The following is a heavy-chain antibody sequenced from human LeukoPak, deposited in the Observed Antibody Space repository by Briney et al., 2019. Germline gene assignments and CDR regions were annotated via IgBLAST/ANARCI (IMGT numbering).Heavy chain of an antibody. Sequence: GGSLRLSCTASGFTFSTYDMSWVRQAPGKGLEWVSYISSSSSTIYYADSVKGRFTISRDNAKNSLYLQMNSLRAEDTAVYYCARASPTYYYDSSGYSNFDYWGQGTLVTVSS. CDR3: ARASPTYYYDSSGYSNFDY. CDR1: GFTFSTYD. J-gene: IGHJ4*02. D-gene: IGHD3-22*01. CDR2: ISSSSSTI. V-gene: IGHV3-48*01.